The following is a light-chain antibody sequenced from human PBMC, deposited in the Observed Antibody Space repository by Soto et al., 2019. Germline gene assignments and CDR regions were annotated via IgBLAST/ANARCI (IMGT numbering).Light chain of an antibody. CDR3: QQYAASPRT. CDR1: QSVSNNY. J-gene: IGKJ1*01. CDR2: GAS. Sequence: EIVLMQSPGTLSLSPRERATLSCRASQSVSNNYLAWYQHRPGQAPRLLIYGASTRAPGIPDRFSGSGSGTDFTLTISRLEPEDFAVYYCQQYAASPRTFGQGTQVEV. V-gene: IGKV3-20*01.